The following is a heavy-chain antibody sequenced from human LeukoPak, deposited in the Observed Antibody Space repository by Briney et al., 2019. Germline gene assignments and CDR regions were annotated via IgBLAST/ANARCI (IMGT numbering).Heavy chain of an antibody. CDR1: GGSFSGYY. Sequence: SETLSLTCAVYGGSFSGYYWSWIRQPPGKGLEWIGEINHSGSTNYNPSLKSRVTISVDTSKNQFSLKLSSVTAADTAVYYCARGLRRDGYYFDYWGQGTLVTVSS. CDR3: ARGLRRDGYYFDY. CDR2: INHSGST. D-gene: IGHD5-24*01. V-gene: IGHV4-34*01. J-gene: IGHJ4*02.